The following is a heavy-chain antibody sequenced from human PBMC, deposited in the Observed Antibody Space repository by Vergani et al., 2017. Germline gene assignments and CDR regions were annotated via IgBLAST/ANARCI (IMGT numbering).Heavy chain of an antibody. CDR1: GFTFSSCA. Sequence: EVQLLESGGGLVQPGGSLRLSCAASGFTFSSCAMSWVRQAPGKGLEWVSSISGTDGRTYYADSVKGRFTISRDNSKNTLYLQMNSLRAEDTAIYYCARDSYDSIYWGQGTLVTVSS. CDR2: ISGTDGRT. J-gene: IGHJ4*02. CDR3: ARDSYDSIY. D-gene: IGHD3-22*01. V-gene: IGHV3-23*01.